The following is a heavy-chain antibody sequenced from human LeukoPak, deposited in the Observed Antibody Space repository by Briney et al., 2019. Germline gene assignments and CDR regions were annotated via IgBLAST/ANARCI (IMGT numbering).Heavy chain of an antibody. CDR1: GYSSSTYW. V-gene: IGHV5-51*01. J-gene: IGHJ6*03. CDR2: IYPYDSDA. Sequence: GESLKISCKWSGYSSSTYWIGWVRQMPGKGLEWMGIIYPYDSDARYSPSFQGQVTISADKSISTAYLQWSSLKASDTAIYYCARLYNYYYYIDVWGNGTTVTVSS. CDR3: ARLYNYYYYIDV.